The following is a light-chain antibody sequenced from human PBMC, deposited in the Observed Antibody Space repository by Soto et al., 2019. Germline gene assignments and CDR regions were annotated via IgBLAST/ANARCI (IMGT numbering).Light chain of an antibody. CDR2: GDN. CDR3: QSYDSSLSASVV. CDR1: SSNIGAGFD. V-gene: IGLV1-40*01. J-gene: IGLJ2*01. Sequence: QAVVTQPPSVSGAPGQRVTISCTGSSSNIGAGFDVHWYHQIAGTAPKLLIYGDNNRPSGVPDRFSVSKSGTSASLAITGLQAEDEADYYCQSYDSSLSASVVFGGGTKLTVL.